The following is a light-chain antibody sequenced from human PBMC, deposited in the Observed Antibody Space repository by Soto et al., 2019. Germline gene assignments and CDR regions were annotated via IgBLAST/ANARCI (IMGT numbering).Light chain of an antibody. V-gene: IGKV3-15*01. Sequence: EIVMTQSPASLSVSPGDGATLSCRASQSVASNVAWYQQKPGQGPRLLIHGASTRAVGVPPRFSGSGSGTDFTLTISSLQSEDFAVYYCQQYNNWPPQYTFGQGTKLQIK. J-gene: IGKJ2*01. CDR1: QSVASN. CDR2: GAS. CDR3: QQYNNWPPQYT.